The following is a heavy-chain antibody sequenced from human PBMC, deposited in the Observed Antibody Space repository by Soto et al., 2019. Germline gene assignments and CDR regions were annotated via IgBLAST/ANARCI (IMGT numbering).Heavy chain of an antibody. CDR2: ISGSGGST. J-gene: IGHJ6*02. V-gene: IGHV3-23*01. CDR1: GFTFSSYA. Sequence: GGSLRLSCAASGFTFSSYAMSWVRQAPGKGLEWVSAISGSGGSTYYADSVKGRFTISRDNSKNTLYLQMNSLRAEDTAVYYCAKDQLLSYYDSSGYFLLSGMDVWGQGTTVTVSS. CDR3: AKDQLLSYYDSSGYFLLSGMDV. D-gene: IGHD3-22*01.